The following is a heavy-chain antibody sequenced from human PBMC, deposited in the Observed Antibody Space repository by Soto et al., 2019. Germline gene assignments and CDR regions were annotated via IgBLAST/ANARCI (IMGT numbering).Heavy chain of an antibody. J-gene: IGHJ2*01. CDR3: ASGVHCSGGSCYLGRYFDL. V-gene: IGHV3-7*01. Sequence: GGSLRLSCAASGFTFSSYWMSWVRQAPGKGLEWVANIKQDGSEKYYVDSVRGRFTISRDNAKNSLYLQMNSLRAEDTAVYYCASGVHCSGGSCYLGRYFDLWGRGTLVTVSS. D-gene: IGHD2-15*01. CDR1: GFTFSSYW. CDR2: IKQDGSEK.